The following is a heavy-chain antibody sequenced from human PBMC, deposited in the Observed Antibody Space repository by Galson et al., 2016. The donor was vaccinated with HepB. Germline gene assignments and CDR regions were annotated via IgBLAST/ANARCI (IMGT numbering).Heavy chain of an antibody. CDR2: IFHSGST. J-gene: IGHJ3*02. Sequence: LSLTCAVSGGSISGNNWWSWVRQPPGKRLERIGEIFHSGSTNYNPSLKSRVTMSLDKSRNHVSLRLISVTAADTAMYYCASYLVQSWAGSDAFDILGQGTMVTVTS. CDR1: GGSISGNNW. CDR3: ASYLVQSWAGSDAFDI. V-gene: IGHV4-4*02. D-gene: IGHD6-13*01.